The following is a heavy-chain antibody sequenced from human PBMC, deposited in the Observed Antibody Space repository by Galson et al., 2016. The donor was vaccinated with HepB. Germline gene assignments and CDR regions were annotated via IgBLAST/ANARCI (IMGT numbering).Heavy chain of an antibody. V-gene: IGHV1-24*01. J-gene: IGHJ5*02. CDR2: FDPEDGET. Sequence: SVKVSCKASGYTFTSYDIHWVRQAPGQGLEWMGGFDPEDGETLYAQNFQGRVTMTEDTSTDTAYMELSSLRSDDTAVYYCAALRYDVLTGYQAAWWFDPWGQGTLVTVSS. CDR3: AALRYDVLTGYQAAWWFDP. D-gene: IGHD3-9*01. CDR1: GYTFTSYD.